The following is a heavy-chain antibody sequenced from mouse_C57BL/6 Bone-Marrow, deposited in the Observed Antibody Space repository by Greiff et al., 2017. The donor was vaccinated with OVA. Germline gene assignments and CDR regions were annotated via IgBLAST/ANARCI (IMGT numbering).Heavy chain of an antibody. Sequence: VQLQQSGAELARPGASVKMSCKASGYTFTSYTMHWVKPRPGQGLEWIGYINPSSGYTKYNQKFKDKATLTADKSSSTAYMQLSSLTSEDAAVYYCARGDPWFAYWGQGTLVTVSA. J-gene: IGHJ3*01. D-gene: IGHD3-3*01. CDR1: GYTFTSYT. V-gene: IGHV1-4*01. CDR2: INPSSGYT. CDR3: ARGDPWFAY.